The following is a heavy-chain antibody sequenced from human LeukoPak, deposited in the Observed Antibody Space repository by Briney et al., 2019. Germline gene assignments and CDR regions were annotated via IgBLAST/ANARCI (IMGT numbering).Heavy chain of an antibody. D-gene: IGHD3-22*01. V-gene: IGHV3-23*01. Sequence: GGSLRLSCAASGFTLSSYAMSWVRHAPGKGLEWGSAIRGRGGSTYYADSVQGRFTISRDNSKNTLYLQMNSLRAEDTAVYYCAKVDDVDSSAILPYYFDYWGQGTLVTDSS. CDR3: AKVDDVDSSAILPYYFDY. J-gene: IGHJ4*02. CDR2: IRGRGGST. CDR1: GFTLSSYA.